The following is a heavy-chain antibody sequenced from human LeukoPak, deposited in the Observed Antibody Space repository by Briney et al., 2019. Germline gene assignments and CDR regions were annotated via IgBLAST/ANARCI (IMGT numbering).Heavy chain of an antibody. CDR2: IKPDGSEK. V-gene: IGHV3-7*01. J-gene: IGHJ4*02. CDR3: ARDYDILTGYYPRLDY. CDR1: GFTFSSYW. Sequence: GGSLRLSCAASGFTFSSYWMGWVRQAPGKGLEWVAKIKPDGSEKDHVDSVKGRFTISRDNAKSSLYLQMNSLRAEDTAVYYCARDYDILTGYYPRLDYWGQGTLVTASS. D-gene: IGHD3-9*01.